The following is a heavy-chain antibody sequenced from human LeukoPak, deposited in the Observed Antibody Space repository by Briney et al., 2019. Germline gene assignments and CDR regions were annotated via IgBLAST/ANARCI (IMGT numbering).Heavy chain of an antibody. Sequence: PGGSLRLSCAASGFTFSSYGMHWVRQAPGKGLEWVAVISYDGSNKYYADSVKGRFTISRDNAKNSLYLQMNSLRAEDTAVYYRARLPLLVGSYYQNYYYGMDVWGQGTTVTVSS. CDR1: GFTFSSYG. D-gene: IGHD1-26*01. CDR2: ISYDGSNK. V-gene: IGHV3-30*03. CDR3: ARLPLLVGSYYQNYYYGMDV. J-gene: IGHJ6*02.